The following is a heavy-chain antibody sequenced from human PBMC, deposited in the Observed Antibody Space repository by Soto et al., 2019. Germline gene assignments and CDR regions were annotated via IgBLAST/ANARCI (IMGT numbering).Heavy chain of an antibody. CDR2: VYYRGRS. CDR3: GSQRTSVLTPAYFDY. D-gene: IGHD2-8*01. CDR1: GGSVSNSNYY. J-gene: IGHJ4*02. V-gene: IGHV4-39*01. Sequence: SETLSLTCTVSGGSVSNSNYYWGWIRQSPGKGLEWIGSVYYRGRSYSKSSVKSRVTISVDTSKNQFSLNLNSVTASDTAVYFCGSQRTSVLTPAYFDYWGPGALVTVSS.